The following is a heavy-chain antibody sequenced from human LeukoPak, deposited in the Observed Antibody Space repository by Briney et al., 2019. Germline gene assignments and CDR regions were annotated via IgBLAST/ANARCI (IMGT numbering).Heavy chain of an antibody. CDR2: ISASGGST. CDR1: GFTFSSYD. V-gene: IGHV3-23*01. J-gene: IGHJ4*02. Sequence: GGSLRLSCAASGFTFSSYDMSWVRQAPGKGLEWVSSISASGGSTYYADSVKGRFAISRDYFKNTLYLQMSGLRADDTAIYYCARDLEAARPGYWGQGTLVTVSS. CDR3: ARDLEAARPGY. D-gene: IGHD6-6*01.